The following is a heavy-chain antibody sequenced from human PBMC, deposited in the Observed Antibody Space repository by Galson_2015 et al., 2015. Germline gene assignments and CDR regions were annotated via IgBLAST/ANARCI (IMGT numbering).Heavy chain of an antibody. CDR2: KNVITGYT. D-gene: IGHD6-19*01. CDR1: GYKFNSFG. J-gene: IGHJ4*02. V-gene: IGHV1-18*01. Sequence: SVKVSCKASGYKFNSFGISWVRQAPGQGLEWMGWKNVITGYTKYAQPSQGRVSMTTDTSTSTAYVELTSLRSDVTAVYFWARDVMGGTGWYGDYGGQGTLVSGSS. CDR3: ARDVMGGTGWYGDY.